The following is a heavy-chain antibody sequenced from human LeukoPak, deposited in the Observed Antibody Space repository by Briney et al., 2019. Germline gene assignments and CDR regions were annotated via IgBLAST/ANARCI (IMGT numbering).Heavy chain of an antibody. J-gene: IGHJ5*02. D-gene: IGHD2-2*02. CDR2: IYYSGST. CDR3: ARTFHCSSTSCYMDWFDP. V-gene: IGHV4-59*11. Sequence: SETLSLTCTVSGGSISNHYWSWIRQPPGKGLEWIGYIYYSGSTNYNPSLKSRVTISVDTSKNQFSLKLSSVTAADTAVYYCARTFHCSSTSCYMDWFDPWGQGTLVTVPS. CDR1: GGSISNHY.